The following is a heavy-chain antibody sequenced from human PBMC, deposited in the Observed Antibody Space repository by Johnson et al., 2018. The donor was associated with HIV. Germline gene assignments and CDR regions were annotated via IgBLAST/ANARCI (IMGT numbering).Heavy chain of an antibody. CDR2: ISWNGGST. D-gene: IGHD2-15*01. Sequence: VQLVESGGDVVRPGGSLRLSCAASGFTFDDYGMSWVRQVPGKGLEWVSGISWNGGSTGYADSVRGRFTISRDNAKNSLYLQMNSLRAEDTALYYCARVRGDCSGCRCYRWGTFDIWGQVTMVTVSS. CDR3: ARVRGDCSGCRCYRWGTFDI. V-gene: IGHV3-20*04. CDR1: GFTFDDYG. J-gene: IGHJ3*02.